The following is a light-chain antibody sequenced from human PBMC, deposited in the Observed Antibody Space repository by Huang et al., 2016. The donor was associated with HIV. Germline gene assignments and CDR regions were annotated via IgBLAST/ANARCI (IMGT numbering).Light chain of an antibody. V-gene: IGKV1-6*01. Sequence: ALQMTQSPSSLSASVGDRVTITCRASQGITDDLAWYQQKPGKDPKLLISGASTLRSGVPSRFSGSGSGTDFTLTISSLQPEDYATYYCLQDHNYPRTFGQGTKVEI. CDR1: QGITDD. J-gene: IGKJ1*01. CDR3: LQDHNYPRT. CDR2: GAS.